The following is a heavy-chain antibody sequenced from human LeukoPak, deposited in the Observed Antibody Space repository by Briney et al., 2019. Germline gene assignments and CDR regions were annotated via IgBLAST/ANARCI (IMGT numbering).Heavy chain of an antibody. CDR1: GFTFSTYD. CDR3: ARDQYGSGDGYYMDV. CDR2: ISSSGITI. V-gene: IGHV3-48*03. J-gene: IGHJ6*03. D-gene: IGHD3-10*01. Sequence: GGSLRLSCAASGFTFSTYDMNWVRKAPGKGLEWISYISSSGITIFYADSVKGRFTISRDNAKNSLYLQMNSLRAEDTAVYYCARDQYGSGDGYYMDVWGKGTTVTISS.